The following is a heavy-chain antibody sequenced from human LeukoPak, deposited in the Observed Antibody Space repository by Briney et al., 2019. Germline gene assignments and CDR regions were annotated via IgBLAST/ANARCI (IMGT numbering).Heavy chain of an antibody. CDR1: GYTFTSYY. D-gene: IGHD4/OR15-4a*01. V-gene: IGHV1-46*01. CDR2: INPSGGTT. Sequence: ASVKLSCKASGYTFTSYYIHWVRQAPGHGLEWMGIINPSGGTTTYTQKFQGRVTMTRDTSTSTVYLELSSLRSEDTAVYYCAIGTNYGDSDYWGQGTLVTVSS. CDR3: AIGTNYGDSDY. J-gene: IGHJ4*02.